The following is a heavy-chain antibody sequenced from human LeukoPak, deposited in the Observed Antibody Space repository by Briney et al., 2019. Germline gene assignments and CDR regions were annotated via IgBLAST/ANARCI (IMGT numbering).Heavy chain of an antibody. CDR2: IHYDGSNK. CDR3: AKVVRAYYDSSGYPVDY. J-gene: IGHJ4*02. V-gene: IGHV3-30*02. Sequence: GGSLRLSCAASGFTFSSYGMHWVRQAPGKGLEWVTFIHYDGSNKYYADSVKGRFTISRDNSKNTLYLQMNSLRAEDTAVYYCAKVVRAYYDSSGYPVDYWGQGTLVTVSS. CDR1: GFTFSSYG. D-gene: IGHD3-22*01.